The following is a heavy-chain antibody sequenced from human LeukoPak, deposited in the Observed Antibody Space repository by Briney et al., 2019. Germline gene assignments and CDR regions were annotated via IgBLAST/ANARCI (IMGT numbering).Heavy chain of an antibody. V-gene: IGHV3-30*02. CDR2: IWYDGSNK. CDR1: GFTFRSYG. Sequence: GGSLRLSCAASGFTFRSYGMHWVRQAPGKGLEWVAVIWYDGSNKYCADSVKGRFTISRDNSKNTLYLQMNSLRAEDTAVYYCAKDKGGSGDDAFDIWGQGTMVTVSS. CDR3: AKDKGGSGDDAFDI. D-gene: IGHD2-15*01. J-gene: IGHJ3*02.